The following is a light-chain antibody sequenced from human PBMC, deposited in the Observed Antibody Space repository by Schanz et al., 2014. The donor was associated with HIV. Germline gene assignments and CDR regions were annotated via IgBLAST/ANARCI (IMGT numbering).Light chain of an antibody. Sequence: EIVLTQSPGTLSLSPGERATLSCRASQTVSANLAWYQQKPGQAPRLLIYGTSTRATGIPARFSGSGSGTDFTLTISSLEPDDFAVYYCQQRSNWPPGYTFGQGTKLEIK. CDR1: QTVSAN. CDR3: QQRSNWPPGYT. J-gene: IGKJ2*01. V-gene: IGKV3-11*01. CDR2: GTS.